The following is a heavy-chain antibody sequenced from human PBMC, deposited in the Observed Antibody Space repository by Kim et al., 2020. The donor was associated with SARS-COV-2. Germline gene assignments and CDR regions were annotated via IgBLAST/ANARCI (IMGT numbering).Heavy chain of an antibody. CDR3: ATADYYDSSGYYLDY. J-gene: IGHJ4*02. CDR1: GFTFSSYA. V-gene: IGHV3-23*01. D-gene: IGHD3-22*01. Sequence: GGSLRLSCAASGFTFSSYAMSWVRQAPGKGLEWVSAISGSGGSTYYADSVKGRFTISRDNSKNTLYLQMNSLRAEDTAVYYCATADYYDSSGYYLDYWGQGTLVTVSS. CDR2: ISGSGGST.